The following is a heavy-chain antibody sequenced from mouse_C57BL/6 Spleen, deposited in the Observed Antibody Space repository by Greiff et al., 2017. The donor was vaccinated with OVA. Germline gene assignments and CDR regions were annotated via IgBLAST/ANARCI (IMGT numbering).Heavy chain of an antibody. CDR3: ARSKSLYDYDVGWYFDV. J-gene: IGHJ1*03. CDR2: IDPNSGGT. D-gene: IGHD2-4*01. Sequence: QVQLKQPGAELVKPGASVKLSCKASGYTFTSYWMHWVKQRPGRGLEWIGRIDPNSGGTKYNEKFKSKATLTVDKPSSTAYMQLSSLTSEDSAVYYCARSKSLYDYDVGWYFDVWGTGTTVTVSS. CDR1: GYTFTSYW. V-gene: IGHV1-72*01.